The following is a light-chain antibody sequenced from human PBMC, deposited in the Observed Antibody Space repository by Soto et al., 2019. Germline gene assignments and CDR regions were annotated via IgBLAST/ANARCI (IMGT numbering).Light chain of an antibody. V-gene: IGKV3-15*01. Sequence: EVVMTQSPATLSVSPGERATLSCRASQSVIRNLAWYQQKPGQAPRLLIYGASTRATGIPARFSGSGSGTDFSPTISSLESEDFAVYYCQQYNYWPPWTFGQGTKVDIK. J-gene: IGKJ1*01. CDR2: GAS. CDR3: QQYNYWPPWT. CDR1: QSVIRN.